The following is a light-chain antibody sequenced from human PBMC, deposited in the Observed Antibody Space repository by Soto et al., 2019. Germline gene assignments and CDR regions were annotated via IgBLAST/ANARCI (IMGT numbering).Light chain of an antibody. Sequence: SPGTLSLSPGERATLSCRASQSVRSNYLAWYQHKPGQAPRLLIYAASSRAAGIPDRFSGSGSGTEFTLTISRLEPEDFAVFYCHQYGSSPLTFGQGTRLEIK. CDR2: AAS. CDR1: QSVRSNY. V-gene: IGKV3-20*01. CDR3: HQYGSSPLT. J-gene: IGKJ5*01.